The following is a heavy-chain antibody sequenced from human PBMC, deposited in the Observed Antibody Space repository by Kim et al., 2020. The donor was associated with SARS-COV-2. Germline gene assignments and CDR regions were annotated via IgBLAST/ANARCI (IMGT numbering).Heavy chain of an antibody. D-gene: IGHD3-10*01. CDR2: ISAGGSTT. Sequence: GGSLRLSCVASGFSFNNDVMNWVSQAPGKGLEWVSVISAGGSTTYYADSVKGRFTISRDNSENTLYLQMNSLRAEDTAVYYCAKKQLGPRGWFDPWGQGTLVTVSS. V-gene: IGHV3-23*01. CDR1: GFSFNNDV. CDR3: AKKQLGPRGWFDP. J-gene: IGHJ5*02.